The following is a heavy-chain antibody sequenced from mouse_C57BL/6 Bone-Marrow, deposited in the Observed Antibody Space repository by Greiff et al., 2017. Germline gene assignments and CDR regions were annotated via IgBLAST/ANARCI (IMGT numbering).Heavy chain of an antibody. J-gene: IGHJ3*01. CDR2: IRNKANGYTT. CDR1: GFTFTDYY. V-gene: IGHV7-3*01. Sequence: EVQLVESGGGLVQPGGSLSLSCAASGFTFTDYYMSWVRQPPGKALEWLGFIRNKANGYTTEYSASVKGRFTISRDNSQIILYLQMNALRAKDSATYYGASSSYCDGSMWFAYWGQGTPVTVSA. CDR3: ASSSYCDGSMWFAY. D-gene: IGHD1-1*01.